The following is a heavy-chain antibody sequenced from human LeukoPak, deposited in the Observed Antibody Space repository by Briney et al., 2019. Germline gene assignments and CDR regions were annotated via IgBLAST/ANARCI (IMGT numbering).Heavy chain of an antibody. Sequence: GGSLRLSCAASGFTFYNYAMSWVRQAPGKGLGWVSALIDSGDTTYYADSVKGRFTISRDNSKNTLFLQMNSLTAEDTAIYYCVKEGGSFLTWFDSWGQGTLVTVSS. V-gene: IGHV3-23*01. CDR3: VKEGGSFLTWFDS. J-gene: IGHJ5*01. CDR2: LIDSGDTT. D-gene: IGHD2-15*01. CDR1: GFTFYNYA.